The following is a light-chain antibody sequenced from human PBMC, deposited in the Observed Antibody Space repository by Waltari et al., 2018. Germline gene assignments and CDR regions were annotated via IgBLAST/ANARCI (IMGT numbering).Light chain of an antibody. Sequence: QSVLTHPASVSGAPGPRVTISCTGTSPHIGAGYAAHWYQQLSGPAPKLLIFSSVNRPSGVPYRFSASKSGTSASLVITGLQADDEADYYCQSFDTSLSGFVIFGGGTKVAVL. CDR2: SSV. J-gene: IGLJ2*01. CDR3: QSFDTSLSGFVI. CDR1: SPHIGAGYA. V-gene: IGLV1-40*01.